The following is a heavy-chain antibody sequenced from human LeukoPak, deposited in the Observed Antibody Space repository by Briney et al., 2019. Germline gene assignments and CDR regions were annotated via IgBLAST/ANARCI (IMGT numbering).Heavy chain of an antibody. CDR3: AKDSGYCTNGVCYSFDY. D-gene: IGHD2-8*01. J-gene: IGHJ4*02. V-gene: IGHV3-23*01. Sequence: GGSLRLSXAASGFTFSSYAMSWIRPAPGKGLEGVSAISGSGGSTYYADSVKGRFTISRDNSKNTLYLQMNSLRAEDTAVYYCAKDSGYCTNGVCYSFDYWGQGTLVTVSS. CDR2: ISGSGGST. CDR1: GFTFSSYA.